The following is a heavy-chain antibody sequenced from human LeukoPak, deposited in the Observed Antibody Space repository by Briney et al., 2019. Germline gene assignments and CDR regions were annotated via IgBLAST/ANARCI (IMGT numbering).Heavy chain of an antibody. CDR3: ARSIPYGGNSGFDP. V-gene: IGHV6-1*01. CDR2: TYYRSEWYN. D-gene: IGHD4-23*01. Sequence: SQTLSLTCAISGDSVSSNSAAWNWIRQSPSRGLEWLGRTYYRSEWYNDYAVSVKSRITINPDTSKNQFSLQLNSVTPEDTAVYYCARSIPYGGNSGFDPWGQGTLVTVSS. J-gene: IGHJ5*02. CDR1: GDSVSSNSAA.